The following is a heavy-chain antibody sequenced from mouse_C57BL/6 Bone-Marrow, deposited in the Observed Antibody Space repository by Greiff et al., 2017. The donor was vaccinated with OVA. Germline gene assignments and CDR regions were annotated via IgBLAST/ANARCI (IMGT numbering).Heavy chain of an antibody. CDR3: ARLDSSGYNYFDY. J-gene: IGHJ2*01. CDR1: GYTFTDYY. V-gene: IGHV1-75*01. CDR2: IFPGSGST. Sequence: LVKPGASVKISCKASGYTFTDYYINWVKQRPGQGLEWIGWIFPGSGSTYYNEKFKGKATLTVDKSSSTAYMLLSSLTSEDSAVYFCARLDSSGYNYFDYWGQGTTLTVSS. D-gene: IGHD3-2*02.